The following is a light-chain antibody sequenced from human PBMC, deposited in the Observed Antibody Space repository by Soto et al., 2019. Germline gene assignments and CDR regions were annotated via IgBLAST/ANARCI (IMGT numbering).Light chain of an antibody. CDR3: QHYTTSSGYI. V-gene: IGKV1-5*03. CDR1: QSITGW. Sequence: DIPLTQSPSTLSASVGDRVTITCRASQSITGWLAWYQQKPGTAPKLLIYKASNLQSGVPSRFSGSGSGTEFTLTISSLQPDDFATYYCQHYTTSSGYIFVQGTRLEIK. CDR2: KAS. J-gene: IGKJ2*01.